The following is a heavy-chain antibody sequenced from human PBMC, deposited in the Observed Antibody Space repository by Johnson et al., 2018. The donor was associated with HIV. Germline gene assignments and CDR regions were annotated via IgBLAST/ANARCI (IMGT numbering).Heavy chain of an antibody. CDR2: IYSGGST. D-gene: IGHD5-18*01. Sequence: QVQLVESGGGVVQPGRSLRLSCAASGFTFSNFGIHWVRQAPGKGLEWVAVIYSGGSTYYADSVKGRFTISRDNAKNSLYRQMHSLRAEDTALYYCARAGYSYVLVSFDIWGPGTLVTVSS. CDR3: ARAGYSYVLVSFDI. V-gene: IGHV3-NL1*01. CDR1: GFTFSNFG. J-gene: IGHJ3*02.